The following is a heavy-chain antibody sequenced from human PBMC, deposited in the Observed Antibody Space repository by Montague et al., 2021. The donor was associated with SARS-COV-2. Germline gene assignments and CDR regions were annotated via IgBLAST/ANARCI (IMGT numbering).Heavy chain of an antibody. J-gene: IGHJ3*02. CDR1: GFSLSTSGVG. CDR2: IYWDDDK. CDR3: AHRRGLLLSDAFDI. V-gene: IGHV2-5*02. D-gene: IGHD1-26*01. Sequence: PALVKPTQTLTLTCTFSGFSLSTSGVGVGWIRQPPGKALEWLALIYWDDDKRYSPSRKSRPTITKDTSKNQVVLTMTNMDPVDTATYYCAHRRGLLLSDAFDIWGQGTMVTVSS.